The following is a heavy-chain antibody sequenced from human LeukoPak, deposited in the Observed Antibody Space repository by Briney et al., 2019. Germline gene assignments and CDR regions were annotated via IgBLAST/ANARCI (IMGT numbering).Heavy chain of an antibody. CDR2: IFYDGSA. J-gene: IGHJ4*02. Sequence: SETLSLTCIVSGGSISSISYFWAWMRQPPGKGLEWIGSIFYDGSAHYNPSLTGQVTISVDTFKNQFSLRLNSVTAADTAVYYCASEWSHYFDYWGQGSLVTVSS. D-gene: IGHD3-3*01. V-gene: IGHV4-39*01. CDR1: GGSISSISYF. CDR3: ASEWSHYFDY.